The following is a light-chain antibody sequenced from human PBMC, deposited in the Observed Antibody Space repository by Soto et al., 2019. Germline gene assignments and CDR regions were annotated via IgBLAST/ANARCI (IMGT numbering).Light chain of an antibody. CDR3: AAWDDRLNGRV. V-gene: IGLV1-44*01. CDR2: YDD. Sequence: QSVLTQPPSASGTPGQRVTISCSGSNSNIGSNTVNWYLQLPGTAPKLLISYDDLRPSGVPDRISGSKSGTSASLAISGLQSDDEADYYCAAWDDRLNGRVFGTGTKLTVL. J-gene: IGLJ1*01. CDR1: NSNIGSNT.